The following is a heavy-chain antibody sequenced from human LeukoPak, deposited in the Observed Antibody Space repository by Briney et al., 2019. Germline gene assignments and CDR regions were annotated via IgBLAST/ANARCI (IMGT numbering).Heavy chain of an antibody. V-gene: IGHV5-51*01. CDR1: GYSFISYW. CDR2: IYPGDSDT. CDR3: ARQGAKDFDY. Sequence: GESLKIPCKGFGYSFISYWVGWVRQMPGKGLEWMGIIYPGDSDTRYSPYFQGQVTSSADKSISTAYLQWSSLKASDTAMYYCARQGAKDFDYWGQGTLVTVSS. J-gene: IGHJ4*02. D-gene: IGHD1-26*01.